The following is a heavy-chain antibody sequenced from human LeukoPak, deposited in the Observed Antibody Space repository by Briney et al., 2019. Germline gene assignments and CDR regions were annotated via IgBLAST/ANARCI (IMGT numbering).Heavy chain of an antibody. V-gene: IGHV3-21*01. J-gene: IGHJ4*02. D-gene: IGHD3-22*01. Sequence: PGGSLRLSCAASGHTFSDFSVNWVRQAPGKGLEWVSSISVRSNYRYYADSVRGRFTISRDDARDSLFLQMNSLRAEDTAVYFCVRLRRNSDRSGYYYYYDYWGQGTLATVSS. CDR3: VRLRRNSDRSGYYYYYDY. CDR2: ISVRSNYR. CDR1: GHTFSDFS.